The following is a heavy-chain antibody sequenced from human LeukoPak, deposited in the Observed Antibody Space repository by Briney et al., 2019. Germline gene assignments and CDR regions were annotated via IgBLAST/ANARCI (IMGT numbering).Heavy chain of an antibody. CDR1: GASISSYY. V-gene: IGHV4-4*07. Sequence: PSEALSLTCTVSGASISSYYYNWIRQTAGRGLEWIGRLYISGSTDYNPSLKSRVTISVDTSKNQFSLKLSSVTAADTAVYYCARSITVAGTGFDYWGQGTLVTVSS. D-gene: IGHD6-19*01. CDR2: LYISGST. CDR3: ARSITVAGTGFDY. J-gene: IGHJ4*02.